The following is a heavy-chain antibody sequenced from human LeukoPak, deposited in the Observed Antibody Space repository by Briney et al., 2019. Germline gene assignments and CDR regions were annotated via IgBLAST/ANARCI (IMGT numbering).Heavy chain of an antibody. CDR3: AKASGPIAAAGALYNWFDP. V-gene: IGHV3-23*01. CDR2: ISGRGGST. CDR1: VFSFSSDA. J-gene: IGHJ5*02. D-gene: IGHD6-13*01. Sequence: GGSLRLSCAASVFSFSSDAMSWVRQAPGKGLEWVSAISGRGGSTYYADSVKGRFTISRDNSKNTLYLPMNSLRAEDTAVYYCAKASGPIAAAGALYNWFDPWGQGTLVTVSS.